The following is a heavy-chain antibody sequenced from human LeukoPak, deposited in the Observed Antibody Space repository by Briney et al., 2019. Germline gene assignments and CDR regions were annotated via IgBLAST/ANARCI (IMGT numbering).Heavy chain of an antibody. D-gene: IGHD3-3*01. CDR1: GYTLTELS. CDR3: ATDTASITIFGVALN. Sequence: GASVKVSCKVSGYTLTELSMHWVRQAPGKGLEWMGGFGPEDGETIYAQKFQGRVTMTEDTSTDTAYMELSSLRSEDTAVYYCATDTASITIFGVALNWGQGTLVTVSS. V-gene: IGHV1-24*01. CDR2: FGPEDGET. J-gene: IGHJ4*02.